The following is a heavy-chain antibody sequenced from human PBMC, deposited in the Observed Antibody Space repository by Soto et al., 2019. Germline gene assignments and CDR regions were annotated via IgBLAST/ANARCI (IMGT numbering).Heavy chain of an antibody. V-gene: IGHV3-72*01. CDR3: TRAPSYYGSGSYH. CDR1: GFTFSDPY. J-gene: IGHJ4*02. Sequence: LRLSCAASGFTFSDPYMDWVRQAPGKGLQWVGRIKNRANSYATDYAASVKGRFTISRDDSKNSVFLQMDSLKTEDTAVYYCTRAPSYYGSGSYHWGQGTLVIVSS. D-gene: IGHD3-10*01. CDR2: IKNRANSYAT.